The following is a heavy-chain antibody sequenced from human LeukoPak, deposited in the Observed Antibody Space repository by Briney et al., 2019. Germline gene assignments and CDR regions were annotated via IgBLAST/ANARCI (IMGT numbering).Heavy chain of an antibody. CDR3: AKVDSFWYFDL. Sequence: GGSLRLSCAASGFTFSSYAMTWVRQAPGKGLEWVSAIGGSGGSTYYADSVKGRFTVSRDNSKNTFFVQMNSLRADDTAVYYCAKVDSFWYFDLWGRGTLVTVSS. CDR2: IGGSGGST. V-gene: IGHV3-23*01. J-gene: IGHJ2*01. CDR1: GFTFSSYA. D-gene: IGHD3-9*01.